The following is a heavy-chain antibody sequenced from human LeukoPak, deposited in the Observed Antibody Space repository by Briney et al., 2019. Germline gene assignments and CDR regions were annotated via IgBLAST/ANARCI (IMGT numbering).Heavy chain of an antibody. CDR1: GFTFDDYG. Sequence: GGSLRLSCAASGFTFDDYGISWVRQAPGKGLEWVAFIRYDGSNKYYADSVKGRFTISRDNSKNTLYLQMNSLRAEDTAVYYCAKDKNPSSGYYPTDYWGQGTLVTVSS. J-gene: IGHJ4*02. V-gene: IGHV3-30*02. CDR2: IRYDGSNK. CDR3: AKDKNPSSGYYPTDY. D-gene: IGHD3-22*01.